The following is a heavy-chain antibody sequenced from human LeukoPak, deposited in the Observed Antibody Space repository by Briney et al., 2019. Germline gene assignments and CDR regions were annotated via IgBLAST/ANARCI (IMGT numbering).Heavy chain of an antibody. J-gene: IGHJ6*03. CDR3: ARDLGDGDSNHGYYYYYYMDV. CDR2: INPNSGGT. Sequence: ASVKVSCKASGYTFTGYYMHWVRQAPGQGLEWMGWINPNSGGTNYAQKFQGRVTMTRDMSTSTVYMELSSLRSEDTAVYYCARDLGDGDSNHGYYYYYYMDVWGKGTTVTVSS. CDR1: GYTFTGYY. D-gene: IGHD4-17*01. V-gene: IGHV1-2*02.